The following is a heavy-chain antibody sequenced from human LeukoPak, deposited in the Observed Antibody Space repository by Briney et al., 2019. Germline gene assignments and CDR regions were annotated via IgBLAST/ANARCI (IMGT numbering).Heavy chain of an antibody. V-gene: IGHV3-21*01. CDR2: ISSSSSI. J-gene: IGHJ4*02. CDR1: GFTFSSYS. Sequence: GGSLRLSCAASGFTFSSYSMNWVRQAPGKGLEWVSSISSSSSISYADSVKGRFTISRDNAKNSLYLQMNSLRAEDTAVYYCARAEWWYWGQGTLVTVSS. CDR3: ARAEWWY. D-gene: IGHD2-8*01.